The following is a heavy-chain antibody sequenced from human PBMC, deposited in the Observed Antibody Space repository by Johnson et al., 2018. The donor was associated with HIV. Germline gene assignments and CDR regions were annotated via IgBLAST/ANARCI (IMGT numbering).Heavy chain of an antibody. J-gene: IGHJ3*02. D-gene: IGHD2-21*01. Sequence: VQLVESGGNLVQPGRSLRLSCAASGFTFDDYAMHWVRQAPGKGLEWVSGISWNSGSIGYADSVKGRFTISRDNSKNTLYLQMNSLRAEDTAVYYCAKDRAWRVGLASAFDIWGQGTMVTVSS. CDR3: AKDRAWRVGLASAFDI. V-gene: IGHV3-9*01. CDR1: GFTFDDYA. CDR2: ISWNSGSI.